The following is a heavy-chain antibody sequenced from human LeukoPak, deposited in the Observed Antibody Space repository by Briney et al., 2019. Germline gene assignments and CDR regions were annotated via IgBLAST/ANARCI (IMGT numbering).Heavy chain of an antibody. CDR1: GLSVSSYT. CDR2: ISGSSTYI. V-gene: IGHV3-21*01. D-gene: IGHD4-17*01. CDR3: ARDADYGDYRFDH. J-gene: IGHJ4*02. Sequence: PGGSLRLSCVISGLSVSSYTMNWVRQAPGKGLEWVASISGSSTYIYYSDSLRGRFTISRDNAKKTLYLQMNSLRVEDTAVYYCARDADYGDYRFDHWGQGTLVAVSS.